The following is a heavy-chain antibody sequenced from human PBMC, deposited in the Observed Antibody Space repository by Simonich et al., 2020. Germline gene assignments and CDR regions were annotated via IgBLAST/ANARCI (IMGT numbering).Heavy chain of an antibody. CDR3: VRKGNRRDYFDY. CDR1: GYSVTSYW. J-gene: IGHJ4*02. D-gene: IGHD1-1*01. V-gene: IGHV5-51*01. Sequence: EVQLVQSGAEVKKLGESLKISCKGSGYSVTSYWIGVVRKMPGTGLEWMVNIYPGDSDTRYSPSFQGQVTISADTSISTAYLQWSSLKASDTAMYYCVRKGNRRDYFDYWGQGTLVTVSS. CDR2: IYPGDSDT.